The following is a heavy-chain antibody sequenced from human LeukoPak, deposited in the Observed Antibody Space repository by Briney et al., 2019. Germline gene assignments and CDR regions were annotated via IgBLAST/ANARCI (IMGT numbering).Heavy chain of an antibody. V-gene: IGHV3-23*01. CDR3: AKDRPEDY. CDR2: ISDSGGNA. CDR1: GYTFSSYA. Sequence: PGRSLRLSCAASGYTFSSYAMSWVRQAPGKGLEWVSLISDSGGNAYYADSVKGRFTISRDNSKNTLYLQMNSLRVEDTAIYYCAKDRPEDYWGQGTLVTVSS. J-gene: IGHJ4*02.